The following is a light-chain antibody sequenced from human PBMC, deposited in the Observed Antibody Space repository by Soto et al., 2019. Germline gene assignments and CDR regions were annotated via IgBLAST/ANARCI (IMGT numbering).Light chain of an antibody. J-gene: IGLJ2*01. Sequence: QPVLTQSPSASASLGASVKLTCTLSSGHSNYAIAWHQQQPEKGPQYLMKLNRDGSHSKGDGIPNRFSGSSSGAERYLTITSLQADDEADYYCQTWGTGIVIFGGGTKLTVL. CDR1: SGHSNYA. CDR2: LNRDGSH. V-gene: IGLV4-69*01. CDR3: QTWGTGIVI.